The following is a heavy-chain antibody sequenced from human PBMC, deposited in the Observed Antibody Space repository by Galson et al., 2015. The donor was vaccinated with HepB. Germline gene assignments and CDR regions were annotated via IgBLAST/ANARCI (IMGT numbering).Heavy chain of an antibody. D-gene: IGHD3-16*01. CDR1: GFTFSSYG. J-gene: IGHJ6*03. CDR2: ISYDGSNK. Sequence: SLRLSCAASGFTFSSYGMHWVRQAPGKGLEWVAVISYDGSNKYYADSVKGRFTISRDNSKNTLYLQMNSLRAEDTAVYYCAKDWGENYYYYMDVWGKGTRSPSP. CDR3: AKDWGENYYYYMDV. V-gene: IGHV3-30*18.